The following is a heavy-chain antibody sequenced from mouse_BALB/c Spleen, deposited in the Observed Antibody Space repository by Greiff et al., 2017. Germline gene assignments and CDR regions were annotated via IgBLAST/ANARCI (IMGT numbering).Heavy chain of an antibody. CDR1: GFNIKDYY. CDR2: IDPENGNT. V-gene: IGHV14-1*02. D-gene: IGHD1-1*01. Sequence: VQLKQSGAELVRPGALVKLSCKASGFNIKDYYMHWVKQRPEQGLEWIGWIDPENGNTIYDPKFQGKASITADTSSNTAYLQLSSLTSEDTAVYYCAHGSSYWYFDVWGAGTTVTVSS. CDR3: AHGSSYWYFDV. J-gene: IGHJ1*01.